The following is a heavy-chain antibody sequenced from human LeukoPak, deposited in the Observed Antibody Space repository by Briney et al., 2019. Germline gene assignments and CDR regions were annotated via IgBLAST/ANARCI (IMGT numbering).Heavy chain of an antibody. J-gene: IGHJ5*01. CDR1: GFAFSFYA. V-gene: IGHV3-23*01. D-gene: IGHD6-19*01. CDR2: INANSGTT. Sequence: QPGGSLRLSCAASGFAFSFYAMSWLRQPPGKGLEWVSTINANSGTTSYAASVRGRFTISRDNSKNTLCLQVNTLRADDTATYYCAKPISGGLAVTADWFHPWGQGTLVVVSS. CDR3: AKPISGGLAVTADWFHP.